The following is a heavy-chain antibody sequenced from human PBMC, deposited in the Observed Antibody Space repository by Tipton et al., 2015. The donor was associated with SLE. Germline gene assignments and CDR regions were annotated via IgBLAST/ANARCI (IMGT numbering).Heavy chain of an antibody. J-gene: IGHJ5*01. CDR1: GFTFNTYS. CDR2: ISFNSENI. D-gene: IGHD3-3*01. CDR3: PTLFPLVS. Sequence: SLRLSCAASGFTFNTYSMNWVRQAPGKGLEWVSSISFNSENIQHADSVKGRFTVSRDNAKNSLYLQMDSLRVEDTGSASAPTLFPLVSW. V-gene: IGHV3-21*03.